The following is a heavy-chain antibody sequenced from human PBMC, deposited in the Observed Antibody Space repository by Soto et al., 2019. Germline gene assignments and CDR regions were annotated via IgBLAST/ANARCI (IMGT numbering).Heavy chain of an antibody. CDR3: ATEKGY. V-gene: IGHV3-15*07. Sequence: EVQLVESGGGLVKPGESLRLSCAASGFTFTNAWMNWVRQAPGKGLEWVGRIRSKTDGGTPDYAAPVKGRFTISRDDSKNTLNVEMNSVKTEDTAIYYCATEKGYWGQGTLVTVSS. CDR2: IRSKTDGGTP. J-gene: IGHJ4*02. CDR1: GFTFTNAW.